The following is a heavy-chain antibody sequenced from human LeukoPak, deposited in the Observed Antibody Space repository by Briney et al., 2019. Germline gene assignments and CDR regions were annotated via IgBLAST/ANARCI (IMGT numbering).Heavy chain of an antibody. Sequence: GGSLRLSCAASGFTFSSYAMSWVRQAPGKGLEWVSAISGSGGSTYYADSVKGRFTISRDNSKNTLYLQMNSLRAEDTAVYSCAKNNPTICTITSGGWFDPWGQGTLVTVSS. V-gene: IGHV3-23*01. D-gene: IGHD2-8*01. CDR2: ISGSGGST. CDR1: GFTFSSYA. J-gene: IGHJ5*02. CDR3: AKNNPTICTITSGGWFDP.